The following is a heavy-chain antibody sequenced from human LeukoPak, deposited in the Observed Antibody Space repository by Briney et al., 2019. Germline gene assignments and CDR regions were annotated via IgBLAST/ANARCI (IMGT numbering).Heavy chain of an antibody. J-gene: IGHJ4*02. D-gene: IGHD5/OR15-5a*01. CDR1: GLTFSSSD. CDR3: VKVGVSTYDN. Sequence: GGSVRLSCSVSGLTFSSSDMHWVRQAPGKALEYVSAITFHGRDTYYADSVNGRFTISRDNSKDTLYLQMSNLRPEDTAIYYCVKVGVSTYDNWGQGTPVTVSS. CDR2: ITFHGRDT. V-gene: IGHV3-64D*06.